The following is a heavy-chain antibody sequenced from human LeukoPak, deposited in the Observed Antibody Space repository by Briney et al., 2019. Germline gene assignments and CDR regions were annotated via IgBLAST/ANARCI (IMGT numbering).Heavy chain of an antibody. V-gene: IGHV3-23*01. CDR3: AKDQGV. Sequence: GGSLRLSCAASGFTFSSYPIMWVRQAPGKGLEWVSAISGGGDSTYYADSVKGRFTISRDNSKNTLYLKMNSLRAEDTAVYYCAKDQGVWGQGTMVTVSS. CDR1: GFTFSSYP. J-gene: IGHJ3*01. CDR2: ISGGGDST.